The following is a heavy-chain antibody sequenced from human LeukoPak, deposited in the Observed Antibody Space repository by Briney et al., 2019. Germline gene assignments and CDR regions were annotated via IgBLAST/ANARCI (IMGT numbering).Heavy chain of an antibody. CDR2: IYTSGST. Sequence: SETLSLTCTVSGGSISSGSYYWSWIRQPAGKGLEWIGRIYTSGSTNYNPSLKSRVTISVDTSKNQFSLKLTSVTVADTAVYYCARVRELLSWFDPWGQGTLVTVFS. J-gene: IGHJ5*02. D-gene: IGHD1-26*01. V-gene: IGHV4-61*02. CDR1: GGSISSGSYY. CDR3: ARVRELLSWFDP.